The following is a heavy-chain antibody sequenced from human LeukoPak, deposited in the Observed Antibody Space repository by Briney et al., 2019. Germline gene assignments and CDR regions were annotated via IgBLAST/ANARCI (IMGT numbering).Heavy chain of an antibody. CDR3: ARGGRIFLRRWFDP. Sequence: GGAVTVSCPSSQFTDSSKYRSWVGQAAGRGLEWVSVIYTCGSTYYADSVKGRFTISRDNSKSTLFLQMNSLRAEDTADYYGARGGRIFLRRWFDPWGQGTLVTVFS. CDR1: QFTDSSKY. V-gene: IGHV3-53*01. D-gene: IGHD2-15*01. CDR2: IYTCGST. J-gene: IGHJ5*02.